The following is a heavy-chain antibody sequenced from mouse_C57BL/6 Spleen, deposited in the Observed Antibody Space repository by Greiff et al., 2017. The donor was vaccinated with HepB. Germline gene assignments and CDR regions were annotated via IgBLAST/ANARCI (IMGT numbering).Heavy chain of an antibody. CDR1: GYAFSSYW. D-gene: IGHD1-1*02. CDR2: IYPGDGDT. V-gene: IGHV1-80*01. CDR3: ARSGGPYAMDD. Sequence: QVQLQQSGAELVKPGASVKISCKASGYAFSSYWMNWVKQRPGKGLEWIGQIYPGDGDTTYNGKFKGKATLTADKSSSTAYMQLSSLTSEDSAVYFCARSGGPYAMDDWGQGPSVTVSS. J-gene: IGHJ4*01.